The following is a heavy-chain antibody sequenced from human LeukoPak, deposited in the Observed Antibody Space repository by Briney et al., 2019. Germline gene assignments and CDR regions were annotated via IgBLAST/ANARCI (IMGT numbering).Heavy chain of an antibody. Sequence: ASVKLSCKASGYTFTSYDISWVRQAPGQGLEWMGWISAYNGNTNYAQKLQGRVTMTTDTSTSTAYMELRSLRSDDTAVYYCAGDRARYYDILTGYSPPEFDYWGQGTLVTVSS. CDR3: AGDRARYYDILTGYSPPEFDY. J-gene: IGHJ4*02. D-gene: IGHD3-9*01. CDR1: GYTFTSYD. V-gene: IGHV1-18*01. CDR2: ISAYNGNT.